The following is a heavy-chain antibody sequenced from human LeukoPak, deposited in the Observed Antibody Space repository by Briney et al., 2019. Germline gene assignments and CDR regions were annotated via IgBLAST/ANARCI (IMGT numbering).Heavy chain of an antibody. CDR1: GSSFTSYW. Sequence: GESLQISCQGSGSSFTSYWIGWVRQLPGKGLEWMGIIYPGDSDTRYSPSFQGQVTISADKSISTAYLQWSSLKASDTAMYYCARHVVVGAAYFDYWGQGTLVTGSS. V-gene: IGHV5-51*01. D-gene: IGHD2-15*01. CDR3: ARHVVVGAAYFDY. CDR2: IYPGDSDT. J-gene: IGHJ4*02.